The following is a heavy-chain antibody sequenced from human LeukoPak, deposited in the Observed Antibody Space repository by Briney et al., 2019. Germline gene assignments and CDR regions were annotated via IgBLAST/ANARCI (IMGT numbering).Heavy chain of an antibody. CDR1: GYTFTSYA. D-gene: IGHD5-12*01. J-gene: IGHJ4*02. CDR3: ARDKFRYDHYFDY. V-gene: IGHV1-3*01. Sequence: GASVTVSFKASGYTFTSYAMHWVRQAPGQRLEWMGWINAGNGNTKYSQKFQGRVTITRDTSASTAYMEQSSLRSEDTAVYYCARDKFRYDHYFDYWGQGTLVTVSS. CDR2: INAGNGNT.